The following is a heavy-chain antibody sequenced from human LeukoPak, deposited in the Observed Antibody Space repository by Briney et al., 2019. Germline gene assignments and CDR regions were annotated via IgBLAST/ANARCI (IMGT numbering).Heavy chain of an antibody. D-gene: IGHD2-15*01. V-gene: IGHV4-59*01. J-gene: IGHJ2*01. CDR1: GASISSYY. Sequence: SETLSLTCTVSGASISSYYWSWIRQPPGKELEWIGYIYYSGSTNYNPSLRSRVTISVDTSKNQFSLKLSSVTAADTAVYYCAGGGYCSGGSCYSAYWYFDLWGRGTLVTVSS. CDR3: AGGGYCSGGSCYSAYWYFDL. CDR2: IYYSGST.